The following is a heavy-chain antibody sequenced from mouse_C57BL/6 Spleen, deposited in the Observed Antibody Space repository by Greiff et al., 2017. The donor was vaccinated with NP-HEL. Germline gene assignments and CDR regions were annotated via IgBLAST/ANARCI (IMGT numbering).Heavy chain of an antibody. CDR1: GYTFTSYW. CDR2: IYPSDSET. J-gene: IGHJ2*01. V-gene: IGHV1-61*01. CDR3: ARGERGYFDY. Sequence: VQLQQSGAELVRPGSSVKLSCKASGYTFTSYWMDWVKQRPGQGLEWIGNIYPSDSETHYNQKFKDKATLTVDKSSSTASMQLSSLTSYDSAVYYCARGERGYFDYWGQGTTLTVSS.